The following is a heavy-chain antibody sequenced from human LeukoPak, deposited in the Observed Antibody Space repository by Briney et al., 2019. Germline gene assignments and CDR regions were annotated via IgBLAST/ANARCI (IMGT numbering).Heavy chain of an antibody. D-gene: IGHD3-3*01. CDR1: GFTVSSNS. V-gene: IGHV3-53*01. CDR2: IYSDNT. CDR3: ARDFRFLEDY. Sequence: GGSLRLSCTVSGFTVSSNSMSWVRQAPGKGLEWVSFIYSDNTHYSDSVKGRFTISRDNAKNSLYLQMNSLRAEDTAVYYCARDFRFLEDYWGQGTLVTVSS. J-gene: IGHJ4*02.